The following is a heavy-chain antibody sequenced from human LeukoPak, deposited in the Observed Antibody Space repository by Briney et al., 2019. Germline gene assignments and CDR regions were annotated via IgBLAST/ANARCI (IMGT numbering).Heavy chain of an antibody. V-gene: IGHV3-23*01. Sequence: GGSLRLSCAASGFTFSSHAMSWVRQAPGKGLEWVSVISGSGGDTYYADSVKGRFTISRDNSKNTLYVQMNSLGAEDTAVYYCAKGPNDYSNYLFEYWGQGTLVTVSS. CDR1: GFTFSSHA. J-gene: IGHJ4*02. D-gene: IGHD4-11*01. CDR3: AKGPNDYSNYLFEY. CDR2: ISGSGGDT.